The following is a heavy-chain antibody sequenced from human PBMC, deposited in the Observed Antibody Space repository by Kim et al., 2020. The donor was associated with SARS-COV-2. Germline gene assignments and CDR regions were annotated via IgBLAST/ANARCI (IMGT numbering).Heavy chain of an antibody. CDR2: INHSGGT. Sequence: SETLSLTCAVFGGSLSDYYWTWIRQSPGKGLEWIGEINHSGGTKYNPSLKSRVNMSIDTSKNQFFLKLTSVTAADTAVYYCARVHVILVAGKGWFDPWGQGTPVIVSS. D-gene: IGHD6-19*01. V-gene: IGHV4-34*01. J-gene: IGHJ5*02. CDR1: GGSLSDYY. CDR3: ARVHVILVAGKGWFDP.